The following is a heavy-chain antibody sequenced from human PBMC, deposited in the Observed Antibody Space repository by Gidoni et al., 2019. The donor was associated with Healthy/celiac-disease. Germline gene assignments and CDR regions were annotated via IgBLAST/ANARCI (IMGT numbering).Heavy chain of an antibody. CDR3: ARDYHAYGDPRREFDP. D-gene: IGHD4-17*01. J-gene: IGHJ5*02. Sequence: QVQLQESGPGLVKPSETLSLTCAVSGYSISSGYYWGWIRQPPGKGLEWIGSIYHSGSTSYNPSLKSRVTISVDTSKNQFSLKLSSVTAADTAVYYCARDYHAYGDPRREFDPWGQGTLVTVSS. CDR1: GYSISSGYY. CDR2: IYHSGST. V-gene: IGHV4-38-2*02.